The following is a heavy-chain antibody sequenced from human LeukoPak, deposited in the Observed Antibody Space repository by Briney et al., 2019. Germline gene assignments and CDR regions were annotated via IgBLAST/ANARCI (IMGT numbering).Heavy chain of an antibody. D-gene: IGHD3-22*01. V-gene: IGHV1-3*01. J-gene: IGHJ5*02. CDR2: INAGNGNT. CDR1: GYTFTSYA. CDR3: ARGPRRGYYDSSGYPGP. Sequence: ASVKVSCKASGYTFTSYAMHWVRQAPGQRLEWMGWINAGNGNTKYSQKFQGRVTITRDTSASTAYMELSSLRSEDTAVYYCARGPRRGYYDSSGYPGPWGQGTLVTVSS.